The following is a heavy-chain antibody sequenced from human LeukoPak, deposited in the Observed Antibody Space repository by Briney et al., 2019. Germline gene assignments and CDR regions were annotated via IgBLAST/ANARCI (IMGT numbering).Heavy chain of an antibody. J-gene: IGHJ4*02. D-gene: IGHD3-22*01. CDR1: GGSISSYY. V-gene: IGHV4-4*07. CDR2: IYTSGST. CDR3: ARVNYSDSSGRPFDS. Sequence: SETLSLTCTVSGGSISSYYWSWLRQPAGKGLEWIGRIYTSGSTNYNPSLKSRVTIPMDTSKNQFSLILSSVTAADTAVYYCARVNYSDSSGRPFDSWGQGTLVTVSS.